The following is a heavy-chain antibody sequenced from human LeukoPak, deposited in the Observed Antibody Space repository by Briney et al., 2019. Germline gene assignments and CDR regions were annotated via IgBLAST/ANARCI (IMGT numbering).Heavy chain of an antibody. Sequence: SETLSLTCAVSGYSISSGYWWSWVRQSPGKGLEWIGEISHSGSTNYNPSLKSRVTISLDKSTNQLSLQLTSVTAADTAVYHCARAGDYYLEHWGQGILVSVSS. V-gene: IGHV4-4*02. J-gene: IGHJ4*02. CDR2: ISHSGST. CDR3: ARAGDYYLEH. CDR1: GYSISSGYW. D-gene: IGHD3-10*01.